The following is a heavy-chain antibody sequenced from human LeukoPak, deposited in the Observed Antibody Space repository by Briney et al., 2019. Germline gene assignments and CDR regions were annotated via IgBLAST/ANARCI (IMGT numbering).Heavy chain of an antibody. CDR2: IRYDGNNK. CDR1: GFTFSSYG. CDR3: AKGLYSSGWYYFDS. Sequence: PGGSLRLSCAASGFTFSSYGMHWVRQAPGKGLEWVGVIRYDGNNKYYADSVKGRFTISRDNSKNTLYLQMNSLRAEDTAVYYCAKGLYSSGWYYFDSWGQGTLVTVSS. V-gene: IGHV3-30*02. J-gene: IGHJ4*02. D-gene: IGHD6-19*01.